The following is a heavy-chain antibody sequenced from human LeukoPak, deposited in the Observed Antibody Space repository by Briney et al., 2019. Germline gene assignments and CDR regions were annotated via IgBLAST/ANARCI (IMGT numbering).Heavy chain of an antibody. J-gene: IGHJ4*02. CDR1: GGTFSSYA. CDR2: IIPIFGTA. Sequence: SVKVSCKASGGTFSSYAISWVRQAPGQGLEWMGVIIPIFGTANYAQKFRGRVTITADRSTSTASMELSSLRSEDTAVYYCARDYYGSGSIDYWGQGTLVTVSS. V-gene: IGHV1-69*06. CDR3: ARDYYGSGSIDY. D-gene: IGHD3-10*01.